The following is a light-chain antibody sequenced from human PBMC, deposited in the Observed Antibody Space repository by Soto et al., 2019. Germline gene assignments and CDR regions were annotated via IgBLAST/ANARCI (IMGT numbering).Light chain of an antibody. CDR1: SSDVGAYDY. CDR3: SSFTTSTSYG. V-gene: IGLV2-14*03. CDR2: DVS. Sequence: QSVLTQPASVSGSPGQSITISCTGTSSDVGAYDYVSWYQQHPGEVPKLMIFDVSDRPSGVSNRFSGSKSGNTASLTISGRQAEDEADYYCSSFTTSTSYGFGTGTKVTVL. J-gene: IGLJ1*01.